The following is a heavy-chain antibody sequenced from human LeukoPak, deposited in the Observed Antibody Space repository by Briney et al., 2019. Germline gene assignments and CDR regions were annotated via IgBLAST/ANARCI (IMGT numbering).Heavy chain of an antibody. D-gene: IGHD2-15*01. J-gene: IGHJ4*02. CDR1: GGSISSGDYY. CDR2: IYYSGST. CDR3: ARGLGSLLMSN. Sequence: SETLSLTCTVPGGSISSGDYYWSWIRQPPGKGLEWIGYIYYSGSTYYNPSLKSRVTISVDTSKNQFSLKLSSVTAADTAVYYCARGLGSLLMSNWGQGTLVTVSS. V-gene: IGHV4-30-4*02.